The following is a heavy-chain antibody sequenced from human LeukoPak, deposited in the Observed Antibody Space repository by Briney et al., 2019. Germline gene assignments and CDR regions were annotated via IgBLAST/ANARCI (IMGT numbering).Heavy chain of an antibody. D-gene: IGHD4-17*01. CDR2: ISSKSRYI. CDR3: AKDAHDYGDYETRNWFDP. Sequence: GGSLRLSCVVSGFTFSSYSINWVRQAPGKGREWVSSISSKSRYIYYADSVKGRFTISRDNAKNSLSLQMNSLRAEDTAVYYCAKDAHDYGDYETRNWFDPWGQGTLVTVSS. CDR1: GFTFSSYS. V-gene: IGHV3-21*01. J-gene: IGHJ5*02.